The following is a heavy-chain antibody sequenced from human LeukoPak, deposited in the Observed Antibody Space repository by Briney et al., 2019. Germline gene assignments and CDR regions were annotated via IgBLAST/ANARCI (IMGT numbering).Heavy chain of an antibody. Sequence: GGSLRLSCLASGFSFSSNAMNWVRQAPGKGLEWVSGISGSNTYYADSVKGRFTISRDSSKNTMDLQMNNLRAEDTAVYYCSKDDCGNGICYFEKWGQGTLVTVSS. CDR1: GFSFSSNA. CDR3: SKDDCGNGICYFEK. J-gene: IGHJ4*02. D-gene: IGHD2-8*01. CDR2: ISGSNT. V-gene: IGHV3-23*01.